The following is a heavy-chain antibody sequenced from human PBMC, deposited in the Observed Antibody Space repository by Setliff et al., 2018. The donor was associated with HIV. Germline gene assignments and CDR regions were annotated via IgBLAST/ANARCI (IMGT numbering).Heavy chain of an antibody. V-gene: IGHV5-10-1*01. CDR2: IDPSNSST. D-gene: IGHD6-19*01. J-gene: IGHJ4*02. Sequence: PGESLKISCKGSGYSFTSYWISWVRQMPGKGLEWMGRIDPSNSSTNYSPSFQGHVTISADKTTNTAYLQWSSLKASDTAMYFCARLLDNSGGWPFDYWGQGTLVTVSS. CDR1: GYSFTSYW. CDR3: ARLLDNSGGWPFDY.